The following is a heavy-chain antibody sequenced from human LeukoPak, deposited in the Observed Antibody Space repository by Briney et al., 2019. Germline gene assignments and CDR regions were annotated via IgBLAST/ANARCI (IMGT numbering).Heavy chain of an antibody. CDR1: GGTFSSYA. V-gene: IGHV1-69*04. CDR2: IIPILGTA. J-gene: IGHJ5*02. Sequence: GASVKVSCKASGGTFSSYAISWVRQAPGQGLEWMGRIIPILGTANYAQKFQGRITITADKSTSTAYMELSSLRSEDTAVYYCALRITGTINWFDPWGQGTLVTVSS. D-gene: IGHD1-20*01. CDR3: ALRITGTINWFDP.